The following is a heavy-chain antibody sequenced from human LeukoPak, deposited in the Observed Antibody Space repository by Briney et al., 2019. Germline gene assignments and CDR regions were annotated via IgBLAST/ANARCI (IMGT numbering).Heavy chain of an antibody. CDR2: IGGSGVNT. J-gene: IGHJ5*02. Sequence: PGGSLRLSCAVSGLTFSNYAMSWVRQAPGKGLEWVSVIGGSGVNTYYADSVKGRFTISRDNSKNTLFLQMNSLRAEDSAVYYCEKGMSGSSPYNWFDPWGQGTLVTVSS. CDR1: GLTFSNYA. CDR3: EKGMSGSSPYNWFDP. V-gene: IGHV3-23*01. D-gene: IGHD1-26*01.